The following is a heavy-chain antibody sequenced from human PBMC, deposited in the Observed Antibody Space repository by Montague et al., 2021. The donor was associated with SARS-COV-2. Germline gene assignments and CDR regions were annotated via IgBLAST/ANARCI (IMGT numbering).Heavy chain of an antibody. D-gene: IGHD3-22*01. J-gene: IGHJ4*02. Sequence: SLRLSCAASGFTFSSYGMHWVRQAPGKGLEWVAVIWYDGSNKYYADSVKGRFTISRDNSKNTLYLQMNSLRAEDTAAYYCAGDGADYYDSSGHLDYWGQGTLVTVSS. CDR3: AGDGADYYDSSGHLDY. V-gene: IGHV3-33*01. CDR2: IWYDGSNK. CDR1: GFTFSSYG.